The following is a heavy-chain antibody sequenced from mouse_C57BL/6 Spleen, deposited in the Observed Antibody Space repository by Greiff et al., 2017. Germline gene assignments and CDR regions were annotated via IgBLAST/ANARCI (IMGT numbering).Heavy chain of an antibody. CDR2: IYPGSGST. CDR3: ARNGLGNSWLAY. Sequence: VQLQQPGAELVKPGASVKMSCKASGYTFTSYWITWVKQRPGQGLEWIGDIYPGSGSTNYNEKFKSKATLTVDTSSSTAYMQLSSLTSEDSAVXYCARNGLGNSWLAYWGQGTLVTVSA. V-gene: IGHV1-55*01. D-gene: IGHD2-1*01. CDR1: GYTFTSYW. J-gene: IGHJ3*01.